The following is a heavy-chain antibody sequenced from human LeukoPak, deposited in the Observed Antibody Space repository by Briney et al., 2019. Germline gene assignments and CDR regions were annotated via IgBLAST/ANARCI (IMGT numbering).Heavy chain of an antibody. Sequence: SDTLSLTCTVCGGSIGSSSYYWGWIRQPPGKGLEGIGTIYYSGSTYYNPSLRSRVTISVDTSKNQFSLKLSSVTAADTAVYYCTRHPYRYCSGGNCYSDYWGQGTLVTVSS. CDR3: TRHPYRYCSGGNCYSDY. V-gene: IGHV4-39*01. CDR2: IYYSGST. CDR1: GGSIGSSSYY. J-gene: IGHJ4*02. D-gene: IGHD2-15*01.